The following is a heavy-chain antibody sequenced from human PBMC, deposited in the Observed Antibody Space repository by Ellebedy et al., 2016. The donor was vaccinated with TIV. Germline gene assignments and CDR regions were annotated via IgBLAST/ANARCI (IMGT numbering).Heavy chain of an antibody. CDR3: AKDGNGEGWLDP. CDR2: IWYDGSHK. V-gene: IGHV3-30*02. CDR1: GFKFTFYA. Sequence: PGGSLRLSCAASGFKFTFYAMHWVRQAPGKGLEWVAFIWYDGSHKSHADSVKGRFAISRDNSNNTLYLQMNSLRAEDTAVYYCAKDGNGEGWLDPWGQGTLVTVSS. J-gene: IGHJ5*02. D-gene: IGHD4-17*01.